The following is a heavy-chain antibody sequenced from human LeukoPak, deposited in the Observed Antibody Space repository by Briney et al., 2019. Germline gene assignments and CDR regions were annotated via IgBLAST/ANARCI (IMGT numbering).Heavy chain of an antibody. CDR2: ISDSGANT. J-gene: IGHJ3*02. D-gene: IGHD7-27*01. CDR3: ARDVPLTGEAFDI. V-gene: IGHV3-23*01. CDR1: GLTFSTYA. Sequence: GGSLRLSCAASGLTFSTYAMSWVRQAPGKGLEWVSTISDSGANTYYADSVRGRFTISRDNSKNTLYLQMNSLRAEDTAVYYCARDVPLTGEAFDIWGQGTMVTVSS.